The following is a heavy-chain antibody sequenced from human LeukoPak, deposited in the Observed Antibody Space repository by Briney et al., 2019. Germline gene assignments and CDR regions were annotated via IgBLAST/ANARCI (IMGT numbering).Heavy chain of an antibody. J-gene: IGHJ4*02. D-gene: IGHD1/OR15-1a*01. Sequence: PSETLSLTCTVSGGSISSSSYYWGWIRQPPGTGLEWIGEIYHSGSTNYNPSLKSRVTISVDKSKTQFSLKLSSVTAADTAVYYCARTASHQTIKTLDYWGQGTLVTVSS. CDR1: GGSISSSSYY. CDR3: ARTASHQTIKTLDY. V-gene: IGHV4-39*07. CDR2: IYHSGST.